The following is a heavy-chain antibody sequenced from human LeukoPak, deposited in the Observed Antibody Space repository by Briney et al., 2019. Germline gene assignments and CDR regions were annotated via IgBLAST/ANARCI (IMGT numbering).Heavy chain of an antibody. D-gene: IGHD5-24*01. V-gene: IGHV4-59*01. J-gene: IGHJ4*02. CDR3: ARDGYNTFLDY. Sequence: SETLSLTCTVSGGSISSYYWSWIRQPPGKGLEWIGYIYYSGSTNYNPSLKSRVTISVDTSKNQFSLKLSSVTAADTAVYYCARDGYNTFLDYWGQGTLVTVSS. CDR2: IYYSGST. CDR1: GGSISSYY.